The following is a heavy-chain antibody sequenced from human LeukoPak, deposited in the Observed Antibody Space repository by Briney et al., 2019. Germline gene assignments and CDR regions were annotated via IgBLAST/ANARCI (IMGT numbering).Heavy chain of an antibody. D-gene: IGHD2-21*01. Sequence: GGSLRLSCAASGFTFSSSWMTWVRQAPGKGLEWVASMNEDGGEIHYVDSVKGRFAISRDNAKNSLYLQMNSLTAEDTAVYYCVRAYHPGGRFDPWGQGTLVTVSS. CDR2: MNEDGGEI. V-gene: IGHV3-7*04. CDR1: GFTFSSSW. CDR3: VRAYHPGGRFDP. J-gene: IGHJ5*02.